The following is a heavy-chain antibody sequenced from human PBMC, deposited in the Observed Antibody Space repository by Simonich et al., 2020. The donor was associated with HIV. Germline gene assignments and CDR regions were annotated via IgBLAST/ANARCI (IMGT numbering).Heavy chain of an antibody. V-gene: IGHV3-48*03. CDR1: GFTFSNYE. CDR3: VRDDSSSYEYFDY. D-gene: IGHD3-22*01. Sequence: EVQLVESGGNLVQPGGSLRLSCAASGFTFSNYEMNWVRQAPWKRLEWISYISDTGTTQYNADSVMGRFTISRDNAKNSLFLQMSSLRAEDTAVYYCVRDDSSSYEYFDYWGQGTLVTVSS. CDR2: ISDTGTTQ. J-gene: IGHJ4*02.